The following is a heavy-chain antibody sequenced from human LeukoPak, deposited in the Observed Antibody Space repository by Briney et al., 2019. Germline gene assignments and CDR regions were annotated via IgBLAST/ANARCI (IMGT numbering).Heavy chain of an antibody. CDR3: ARSCGGDCFLYNWFDP. CDR2: IYPGDSDT. D-gene: IGHD2-21*02. CDR1: GYSFTSYW. V-gene: IGHV5-51*01. Sequence: PGESLKISCKGSGYSFTSYWIGWVCQMPGKGLEWMGIIYPGDSDTRYSPSFQGQVTISADKSISTAYLQWSSLKASDTAIYYCARSCGGDCFLYNWFDPWGQGTLVTVSS. J-gene: IGHJ5*02.